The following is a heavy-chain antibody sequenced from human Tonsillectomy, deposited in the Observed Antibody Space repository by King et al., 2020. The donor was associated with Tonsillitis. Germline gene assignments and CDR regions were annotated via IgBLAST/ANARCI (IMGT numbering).Heavy chain of an antibody. CDR3: AKEYYDSSGPRAFDY. CDR1: GFTFSNYG. CDR2: ISYDGSNK. J-gene: IGHJ4*02. V-gene: IGHV3-30*18. D-gene: IGHD3-22*01. Sequence: VQLVESGGGVVQPGRSLRLSCAASGFTFSNYGMHWVRQAPGKGLEWVAVISYDGSNKYYADSVKGRFTISRDNSKNTLYLQMNSLRAEDTAVYYCAKEYYDSSGPRAFDYWGQGTLVTVSS.